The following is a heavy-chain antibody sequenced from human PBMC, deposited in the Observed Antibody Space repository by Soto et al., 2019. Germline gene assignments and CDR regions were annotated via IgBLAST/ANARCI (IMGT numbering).Heavy chain of an antibody. Sequence: SETLSLTCTVSGGSISSGGYYWSCIRQHPGKGLEWIGYIYYSGSTYYNPSLKSRVTISVDTSKNQFSLKLSSVTAADTAVYYCASFVLWFGGHFDYWGQGTLVTVSS. V-gene: IGHV4-31*03. D-gene: IGHD3-10*01. CDR2: IYYSGST. CDR3: ASFVLWFGGHFDY. J-gene: IGHJ4*02. CDR1: GGSISSGGYY.